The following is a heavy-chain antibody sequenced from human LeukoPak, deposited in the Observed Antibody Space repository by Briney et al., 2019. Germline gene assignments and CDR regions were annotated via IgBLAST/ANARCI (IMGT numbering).Heavy chain of an antibody. CDR1: GFTFSSYS. J-gene: IGHJ4*02. V-gene: IGHV3-21*01. D-gene: IGHD1-1*01. CDR2: ISSSSSYI. Sequence: GGSLRLSCAASGFTFSSYSMNWVRQAPGKGLKWVSSISSSSSYIYYADSVKGRFTISRDNAKNSLYLQMNSLRAEDTAVYYCARGFSGTADYWGQGTLVTVSS. CDR3: ARGFSGTADY.